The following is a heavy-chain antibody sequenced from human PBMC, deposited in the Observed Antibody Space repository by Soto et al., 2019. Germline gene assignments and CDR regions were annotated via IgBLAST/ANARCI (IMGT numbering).Heavy chain of an antibody. V-gene: IGHV4-30-4*01. J-gene: IGHJ5*01. D-gene: IGHD2-2*01. CDR3: ARDEYQLLSSVSWFDS. CDR2: IYHTGNT. CDR1: GGSISYDSY. Sequence: SETLSLTCTVSGGSISYDSYWSWIRQTPGKGLEWIGYIYHTGNTYYNPSLRSRVSISVDKSKSQFSLKLISVTAADTAVYFCARDEYQLLSSVSWFDSWGQGTLVTVSS.